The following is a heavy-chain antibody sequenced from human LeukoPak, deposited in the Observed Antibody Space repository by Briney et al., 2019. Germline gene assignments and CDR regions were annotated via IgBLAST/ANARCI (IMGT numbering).Heavy chain of an antibody. CDR2: ISSSTTYI. J-gene: IGHJ4*01. V-gene: IGHV3-21*01. Sequence: PEGSLRLSCVASGFNFTSYTMNWVRQAPGKGLEWVASISSSTTYIYYGDSMKGRFTVSRDNANNSLFLHMTSLSAEDTAVYYCTRQAILGAAFDYWGHGTLVTVSS. CDR1: GFNFTSYT. D-gene: IGHD1-26*01. CDR3: TRQAILGAAFDY.